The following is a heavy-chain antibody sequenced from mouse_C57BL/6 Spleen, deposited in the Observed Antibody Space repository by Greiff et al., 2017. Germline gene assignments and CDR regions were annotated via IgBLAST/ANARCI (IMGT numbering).Heavy chain of an antibody. CDR2: INPNNGGT. CDR1: GYTFTDYN. CDR3: ARIPYYYGSSYWYFDV. Sequence: VQLKESGPELVKPGASVKMSCKASGYTFTDYNMHWVKQSHGKSLEWIGYINPNNGGTSYNQKFKGKATLTVNKSSSTAYMELRSLTSEDSAVYYCARIPYYYGSSYWYFDVWGTGTTVTVSS. V-gene: IGHV1-22*01. J-gene: IGHJ1*03. D-gene: IGHD1-1*01.